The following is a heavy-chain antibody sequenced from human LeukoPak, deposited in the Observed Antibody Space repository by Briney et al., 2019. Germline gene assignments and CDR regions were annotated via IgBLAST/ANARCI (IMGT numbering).Heavy chain of an antibody. Sequence: GASVKVSCKASGGTFSSYAISWVRQAPGQGLEWMGGIIPIFGTANYAQKFQGRVTITADESTSTAYMELSSLRSEDTAVYYCAREMRYCSSTSCHPGGIDYWGQGTLVTVSS. CDR1: GGTFSSYA. CDR2: IIPIFGTA. CDR3: AREMRYCSSTSCHPGGIDY. J-gene: IGHJ4*02. D-gene: IGHD2-2*01. V-gene: IGHV1-69*13.